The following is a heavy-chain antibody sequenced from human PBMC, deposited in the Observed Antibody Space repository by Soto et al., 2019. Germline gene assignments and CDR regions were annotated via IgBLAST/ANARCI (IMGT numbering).Heavy chain of an antibody. D-gene: IGHD2-2*01. Sequence: QITLKESGPTLVTPTQTLTLTCTFSGFSLSTTAEGVGWIRQPPGKALEWLALIYWDDDERSSPSLKSRLTITKDTAKNQVVLTMTNVDPVDTATYYCAHGSCSSADCYPNPYLDYWGQGILVTVSS. V-gene: IGHV2-5*02. J-gene: IGHJ4*02. CDR2: IYWDDDE. CDR3: AHGSCSSADCYPNPYLDY. CDR1: GFSLSTTAEG.